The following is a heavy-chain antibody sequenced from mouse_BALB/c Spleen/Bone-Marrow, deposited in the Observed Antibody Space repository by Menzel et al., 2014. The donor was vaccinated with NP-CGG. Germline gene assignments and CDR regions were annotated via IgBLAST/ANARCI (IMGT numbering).Heavy chain of an antibody. J-gene: IGHJ3*01. CDR1: GFTFXDYY. Sequence: EVQRVESGGGLVKPGGSLKLSCAVSGFTFXDYYMYWVRQTPETRLEWVATISDGGSYTYYSDSVKGRFTTSRDNAKNNLYLQMNSLRSEDTSMYVCSRAYGYDAWFAYWGQGTLVTVSA. CDR2: ISDGGSYT. D-gene: IGHD2-2*01. V-gene: IGHV5-4*02. CDR3: SRAYGYDAWFAY.